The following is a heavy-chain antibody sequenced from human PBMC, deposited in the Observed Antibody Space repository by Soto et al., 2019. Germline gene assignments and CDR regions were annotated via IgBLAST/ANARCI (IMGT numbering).Heavy chain of an antibody. CDR3: ASAGMATVNTIEY. Sequence: QVQLQESGPGLVKPSQTLSLTCTVSGGSISRGGYYWSWIRQHPGKGLAWIGYSYYSGSTYYNPSLMSRVTISVATSKSQFSLKLSSVTAADTAVYYCASAGMATVNTIEYWGQGTLVTVSS. V-gene: IGHV4-31*03. D-gene: IGHD4-17*01. CDR1: GGSISRGGYY. J-gene: IGHJ4*02. CDR2: SYYSGST.